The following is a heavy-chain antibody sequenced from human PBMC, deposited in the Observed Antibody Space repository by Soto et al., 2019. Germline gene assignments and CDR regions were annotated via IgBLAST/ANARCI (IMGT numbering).Heavy chain of an antibody. V-gene: IGHV4-39*01. CDR2: IFYSGST. Sequence: QLQLQESGPGLVKPSETLSLTCTVSGGSISSSSYYWGWIRQPPGKGLEWIGSIFYSGSTYYNPSPKRRAPISVATSTNQFSLKLGSVTAADTAVYYCARHLTYCSAGSCYSDFPYYGMDVWGQGTTVTVSS. CDR3: ARHLTYCSAGSCYSDFPYYGMDV. D-gene: IGHD2-15*01. J-gene: IGHJ6*02. CDR1: GGSISSSSYY.